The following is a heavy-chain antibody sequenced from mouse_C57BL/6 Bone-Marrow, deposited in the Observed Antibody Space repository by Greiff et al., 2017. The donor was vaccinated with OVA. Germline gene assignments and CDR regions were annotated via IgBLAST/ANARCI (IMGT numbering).Heavy chain of an antibody. CDR1: GYTFTSYW. D-gene: IGHD1-1*01. CDR2: IHPNSGST. V-gene: IGHV1-64*01. J-gene: IGHJ3*01. Sequence: VQLQQPGAELVKPGASVKLSCKASGYTFTSYWMHWVKQRPGQGLEWIGMIHPNSGSTNYNEKFKSKATLTVDKSSSTAYMQLSSLTSEDSAVYYCARSWFYYGSSYAAYWGQGTLVTVSA. CDR3: ARSWFYYGSSYAAY.